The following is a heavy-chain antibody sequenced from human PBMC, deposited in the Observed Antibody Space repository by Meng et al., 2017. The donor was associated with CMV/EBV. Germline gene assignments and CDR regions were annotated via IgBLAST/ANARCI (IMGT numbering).Heavy chain of an antibody. V-gene: IGHV4-34*01. CDR1: GGSISSYY. CDR3: ARTRYCSSTSCYSRKYNWFDP. D-gene: IGHD2-2*01. Sequence: GSLRLSCTVSGGSISSYYWSWIRQPPGKGLEWIGEINHSGSTNYNPSLKSRVTISVDTSKNQFSLKLSSVTAADTAVYYCARTRYCSSTSCYSRKYNWFDPWGQGTLVTVSS. CDR2: INHSGST. J-gene: IGHJ5*02.